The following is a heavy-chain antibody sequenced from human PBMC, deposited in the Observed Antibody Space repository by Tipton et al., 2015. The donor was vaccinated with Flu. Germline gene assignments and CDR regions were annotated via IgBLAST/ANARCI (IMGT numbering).Heavy chain of an antibody. V-gene: IGHV4-59*01. CDR2: IYYSGST. CDR1: GGSISTYY. D-gene: IGHD4-23*01. CDR3: ARGGTVVNGFDY. Sequence: GLVKPSETLSLTCSVSGGSISTYYWSWIRQPPGKGLEWIGYIYYSGSTNYNPSLKSRVSISVDTSKNQFSLKLSSVTAADTAVYYCARGGTVVNGFDYWGQGTLVTVSS. J-gene: IGHJ4*02.